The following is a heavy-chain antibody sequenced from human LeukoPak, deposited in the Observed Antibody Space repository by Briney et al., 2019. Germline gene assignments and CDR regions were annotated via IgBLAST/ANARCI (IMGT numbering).Heavy chain of an antibody. V-gene: IGHV4-39*07. CDR1: GFTVSSNY. Sequence: GSLRLSCAASGFTVSSNYMSWVRQAPGKGLEWIGSIYYSGNTYKNPSPKSRVTISIDTSKNQFSLKLSSVTAADTAVYYCARYQYYYNSSGYRHLYFDYWGQGTLVTVSS. CDR3: ARYQYYYNSSGYRHLYFDY. D-gene: IGHD3-22*01. CDR2: IYYSGNT. J-gene: IGHJ4*02.